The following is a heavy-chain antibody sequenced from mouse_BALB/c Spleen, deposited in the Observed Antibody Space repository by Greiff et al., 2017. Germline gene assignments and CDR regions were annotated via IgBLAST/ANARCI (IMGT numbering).Heavy chain of an antibody. V-gene: IGHV5-12-1*01. CDR1: GFAFSSYD. J-gene: IGHJ1*01. CDR2: ISSGGGST. D-gene: IGHD1-1*01. Sequence: DVKLVESGGGLVKPGGSLKLSCAASGFAFSSYDMSWVRQTPEKRLEWVAYISSGGGSTYYPDSVKGRFTISRDNARNILYLQMSSLRSEDTAMYYCARGHYYGSSYWYFDVWGAGTTVTVSS. CDR3: ARGHYYGSSYWYFDV.